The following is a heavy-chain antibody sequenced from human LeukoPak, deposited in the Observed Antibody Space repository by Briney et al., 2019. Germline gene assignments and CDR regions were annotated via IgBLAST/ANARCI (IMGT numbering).Heavy chain of an antibody. V-gene: IGHV4-31*03. Sequence: PSETLSLTSTVSGGSISSGGYYWSWIRQHPGKGLEWIGYIYYSGSTYYNPSLKSRVTISVVTSKNQFSLKLSSVTAADTAVYYCARVGWPPYYFDYWGQGTLVTVSS. J-gene: IGHJ4*02. CDR1: GGSISSGGYY. CDR2: IYYSGST. CDR3: ARVGWPPYYFDY. D-gene: IGHD2-15*01.